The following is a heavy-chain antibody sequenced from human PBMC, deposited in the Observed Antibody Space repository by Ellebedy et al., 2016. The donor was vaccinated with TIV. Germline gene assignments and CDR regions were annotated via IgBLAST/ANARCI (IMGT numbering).Heavy chain of an antibody. CDR2: IWYDGSNK. V-gene: IGHV3-33*08. CDR3: ARDRIGTSLLDY. D-gene: IGHD1-7*01. Sequence: GESLKISCEASLFTFSIYGMHWVRQAPGKVLAWVAVIWYDGSNKYYADSVKGRFTISRDNSKNTLYLQMNSLRAEDTAVYYCARDRIGTSLLDYWGQGTLVTVSS. J-gene: IGHJ4*02. CDR1: LFTFSIYG.